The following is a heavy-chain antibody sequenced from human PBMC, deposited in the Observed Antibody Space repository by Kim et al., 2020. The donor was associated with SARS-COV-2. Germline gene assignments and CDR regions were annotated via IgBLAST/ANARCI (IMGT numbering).Heavy chain of an antibody. CDR1: GFTFNRYW. V-gene: IGHV3-74*03. CDR2: INSDGSTT. D-gene: IGHD3-10*01. CDR3: GSVYYFGSGSYSDGCDY. Sequence: GGSLRLSCAASGFTFNRYWMDWVRQAPGKGLVWVSRINSDGSTTKYADSVKGRFTISRDNAKNTLYLQLNSLRAEDTAMYYCGSVYYFGSGSYSDGCDYWGQGTXVTVSS. J-gene: IGHJ4*02.